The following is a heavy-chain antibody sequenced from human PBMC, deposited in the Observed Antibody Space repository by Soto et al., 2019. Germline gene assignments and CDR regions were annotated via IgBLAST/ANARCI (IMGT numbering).Heavy chain of an antibody. D-gene: IGHD3-22*01. J-gene: IGHJ5*02. Sequence: EVQLVESGGGLVQPGRSLRLSCAAFGFTFEDYAMHWIRQTPGKGLEWVAGINWNSGSIGYADSVKGRFTISRDNANNSLYLQMDSLRTEDTALYFCAKGRGALAVVSNWFDPWGQGNLVNVSS. CDR3: AKGRGALAVVSNWFDP. CDR2: INWNSGSI. CDR1: GFTFEDYA. V-gene: IGHV3-9*01.